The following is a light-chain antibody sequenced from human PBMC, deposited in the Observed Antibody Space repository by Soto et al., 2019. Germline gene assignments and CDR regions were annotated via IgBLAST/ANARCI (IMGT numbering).Light chain of an antibody. J-gene: IGLJ1*01. CDR1: SSNIGAGYD. V-gene: IGLV1-40*01. Sequence: QAVVTQPPSVSGAPGQRVTISCTGSSSNIGAGYDVHWYQQLPGTAPKLLIYGNSNRPSGVRDRFSGSKSGTSASLAITGLQAEDEADYYCQSYDSSLSGSNVFGTGTKVTVL. CDR2: GNS. CDR3: QSYDSSLSGSNV.